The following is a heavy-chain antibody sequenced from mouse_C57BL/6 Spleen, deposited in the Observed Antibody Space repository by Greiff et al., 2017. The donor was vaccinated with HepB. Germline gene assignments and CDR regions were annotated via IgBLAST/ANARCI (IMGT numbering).Heavy chain of an antibody. CDR1: GYTFTSYW. CDR2: IYPSDSET. J-gene: IGHJ4*01. Sequence: QVQLQQPGAELVRPGSSVKLSCKASGYTFTSYWMDWVKQRPGQGLEWIGNIYPSDSETHYNQTFKDKATLTGDKSSSTDYMQSSSLTSEDSAVYYCAIIYYDYDDAMDYWGQGTSVTVSS. CDR3: AIIYYDYDDAMDY. D-gene: IGHD2-4*01. V-gene: IGHV1-61*01.